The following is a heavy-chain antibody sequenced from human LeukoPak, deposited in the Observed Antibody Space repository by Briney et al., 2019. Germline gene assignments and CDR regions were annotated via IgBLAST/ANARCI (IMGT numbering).Heavy chain of an antibody. D-gene: IGHD3-10*01. V-gene: IGHV4-59*12. J-gene: IGHJ4*02. CDR3: ARSNVLLWFGEPRAPWDY. CDR2: IYYSGST. CDR1: GSSISSYY. Sequence: SETLSLTCTVSGSSISSYYWNWIRQPPGKGLEWIGYIYYSGSTNYNPSLKSRVNMSVDTSQSQFSLKLTSVTAADTAVYYCARSNVLLWFGEPRAPWDYWGQGTLVTVSS.